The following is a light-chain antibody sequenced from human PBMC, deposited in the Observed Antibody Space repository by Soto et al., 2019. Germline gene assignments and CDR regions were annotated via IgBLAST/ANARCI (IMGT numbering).Light chain of an antibody. CDR3: SSYTRSSTSYV. Sequence: ALTQPPSASGSPGQSVTISCTGTSSDVGAYIFVSWYQQHPGKAPKLMIYEVSNRPSRVSNRFSGSKSGNTASLTISGLQAEDEADYYCSSYTRSSTSYVFGTGTKVTVL. J-gene: IGLJ1*01. V-gene: IGLV2-14*01. CDR2: EVS. CDR1: SSDVGAYIF.